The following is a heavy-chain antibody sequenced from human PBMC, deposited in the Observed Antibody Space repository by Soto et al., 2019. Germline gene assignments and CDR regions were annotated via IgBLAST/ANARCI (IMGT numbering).Heavy chain of an antibody. CDR3: ARAEIHGYSYYYYGMDV. J-gene: IGHJ6*02. CDR2: IIPILGIA. V-gene: IGHV1-69*02. Sequence: QVQLVQSGAEVKKPGSSVKVSCKASGGTFSSYTISWVRQAPGQGLEWMGRIIPILGIANYAQKFQGRVTITADKSPSTAYMELSSLRSEDTAVYYCARAEIHGYSYYYYGMDVWGQGTTVTVSS. D-gene: IGHD5-18*01. CDR1: GGTFSSYT.